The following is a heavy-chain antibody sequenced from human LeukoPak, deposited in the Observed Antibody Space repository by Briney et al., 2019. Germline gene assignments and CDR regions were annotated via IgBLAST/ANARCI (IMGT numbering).Heavy chain of an antibody. CDR3: ARGDCSSTICYSPMDV. CDR1: GGSISSYY. CDR2: INYSGST. Sequence: SETLSLTCTVSGGSISSYYWSWIRQPPGKGLEWIGYINYSGSTNYNPSLKSRVTISVDTSKNQFSLKLSSVTAADTAVYYCARGDCSSTICYSPMDVWGKGTTVTVSS. J-gene: IGHJ6*03. V-gene: IGHV4-59*08. D-gene: IGHD2-2*01.